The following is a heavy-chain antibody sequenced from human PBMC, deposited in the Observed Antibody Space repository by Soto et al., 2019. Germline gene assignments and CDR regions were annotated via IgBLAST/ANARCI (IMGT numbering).Heavy chain of an antibody. CDR3: AFWGYSYGYDVYYYGMDV. V-gene: IGHV3-21*01. J-gene: IGHJ6*02. D-gene: IGHD5-18*01. Sequence: GGSLRLSCAASGFTFSSYSMNRVRQAPGKGLEWVSSISSSSSYIYYADSVKGRFTISRDNAKNSLYLQMNSLRAEDTAVYYCAFWGYSYGYDVYYYGMDVWGQGTTVTVSS. CDR2: ISSSSSYI. CDR1: GFTFSSYS.